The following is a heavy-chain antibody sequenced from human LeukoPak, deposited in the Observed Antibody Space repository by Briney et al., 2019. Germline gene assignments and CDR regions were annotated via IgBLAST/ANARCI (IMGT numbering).Heavy chain of an antibody. CDR2: INSGGSGT. CDR3: ATSLGPLTEY. V-gene: IGHV3-74*01. D-gene: IGHD7-27*01. CDR1: GFTFSSYW. Sequence: GGSLRLSCAASGFTFSSYWMNWVRQAPGKGLVWVSRINSGGSGTSYAASVEGRFTISRDNAKNTLYLQMNSLRVEDTAVYYCATSLGPLTEYWGQGTLVTVSS. J-gene: IGHJ4*02.